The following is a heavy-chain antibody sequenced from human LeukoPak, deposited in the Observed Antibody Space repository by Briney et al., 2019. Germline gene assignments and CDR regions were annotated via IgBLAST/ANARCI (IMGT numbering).Heavy chain of an antibody. J-gene: IGHJ4*02. D-gene: IGHD3-9*01. CDR2: INPDGSYT. CDR3: AMDLAGYHDS. V-gene: IGHV3-74*01. Sequence: GGSLRLSCADSGFTFSTYWIHWVRQTPGKGLDWVSRINPDGSYTSYADSVKGRFTISRDNARNTLYLRMDSLRVEDTALYYCAMDLAGYHDSWGQGTLVTVSS. CDR1: GFTFSTYW.